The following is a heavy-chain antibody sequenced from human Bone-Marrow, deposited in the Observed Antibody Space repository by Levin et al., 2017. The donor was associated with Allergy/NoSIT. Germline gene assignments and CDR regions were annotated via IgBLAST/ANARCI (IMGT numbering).Heavy chain of an antibody. D-gene: IGHD3-16*01. CDR1: GYPFTHYW. V-gene: IGHV5-51*01. Sequence: GASVKVSCKGSGYPFTHYWIGWVRQTPGKGLQWMGIIYPGDSETRYSPSFQGHVTLSADESSDTAYLQLTSLQASDTALYFCARKGGTSSDPFDFWGQGTLVTVSS. J-gene: IGHJ4*02. CDR2: IYPGDSET. CDR3: ARKGGTSSDPFDF.